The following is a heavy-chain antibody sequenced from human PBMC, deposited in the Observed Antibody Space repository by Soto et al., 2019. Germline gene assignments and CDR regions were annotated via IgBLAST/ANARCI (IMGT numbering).Heavy chain of an antibody. D-gene: IGHD2-15*01. CDR2: ITWNSGKI. CDR1: GFTFSSYE. V-gene: IGHV3-9*01. CDR3: VKDSYADFHRVLSTAEYFFDY. J-gene: IGHJ4*01. Sequence: GGSLRLSCAASGFTFSSYEMNWVRQGPGRGLEWVSGITWNSGKIAYADSVKGRFTIARDDDNNSLYLQMNSLRPEDTALYYCVKDSYADFHRVLSTAEYFFDYWGHGTLVTVSS.